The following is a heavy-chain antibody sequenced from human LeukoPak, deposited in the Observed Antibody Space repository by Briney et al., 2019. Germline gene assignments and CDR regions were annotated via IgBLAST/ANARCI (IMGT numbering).Heavy chain of an antibody. Sequence: GGSLRLSCAASAFTVSSNYMSWVRQAPGKGLEWVSVIYSGGSTYYADSVKGRFTISRDNSKNTLYLQMNSLRAEDTTVYYCASMDRSGWFDPWGQGTLVTVSS. CDR2: IYSGGST. CDR1: AFTVSSNY. D-gene: IGHD3-10*01. V-gene: IGHV3-53*01. CDR3: ASMDRSGWFDP. J-gene: IGHJ5*02.